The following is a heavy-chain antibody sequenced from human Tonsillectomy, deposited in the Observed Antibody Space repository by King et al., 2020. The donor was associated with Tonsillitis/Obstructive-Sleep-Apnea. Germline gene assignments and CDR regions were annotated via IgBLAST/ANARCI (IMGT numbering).Heavy chain of an antibody. CDR3: ARLAYYDSSGYPVYGLDV. V-gene: IGHV5-10-1*03. J-gene: IGHJ6*02. CDR2: IDLIDSYT. Sequence: VQLVESGAEVKKPGESLRISCKGSGYNFTSYWLNWVRQMPGKGLEWMGRIDLIDSYTNYSPSFQGHVTISADKSISTAYLQWNSLKASDTAMYYCARLAYYDSSGYPVYGLDVWGQGTTVTVSS. D-gene: IGHD3-22*01. CDR1: GYNFTSYW.